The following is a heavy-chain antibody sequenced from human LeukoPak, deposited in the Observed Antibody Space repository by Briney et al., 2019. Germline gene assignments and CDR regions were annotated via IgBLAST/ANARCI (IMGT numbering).Heavy chain of an antibody. D-gene: IGHD6-19*01. CDR2: ISAYNGNT. Sequence: ASVKVSCKASGYTFTSYGISWVRQAPGQGLEWMGWISAYNGNTNYAQKLQGRVTMTTDTSTSTAYMELRSLRSDDTAVYYCARVEGRQWLVQGAQYFQHWGQGTVVTVSS. CDR3: ARVEGRQWLVQGAQYFQH. V-gene: IGHV1-18*01. CDR1: GYTFTSYG. J-gene: IGHJ1*01.